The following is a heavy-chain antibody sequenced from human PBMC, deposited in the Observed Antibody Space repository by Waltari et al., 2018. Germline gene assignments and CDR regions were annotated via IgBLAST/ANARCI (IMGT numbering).Heavy chain of an antibody. CDR3: ARDSALRGYWYFDL. CDR1: GDTVPSNRAA. CDR2: TYYKSKWYT. Sequence: QVQLQQSGSGLVKPSQTLSLTCVIPGDTVPSNRAAWNWIRQSPSRGLEWLGRTYYKSKWYTDYAESVRSRITIDADTSRNQFSLHLKSVTPEDTAVYFCARDSALRGYWYFDLWGRGTQVTVSS. V-gene: IGHV6-1*01. J-gene: IGHJ2*01.